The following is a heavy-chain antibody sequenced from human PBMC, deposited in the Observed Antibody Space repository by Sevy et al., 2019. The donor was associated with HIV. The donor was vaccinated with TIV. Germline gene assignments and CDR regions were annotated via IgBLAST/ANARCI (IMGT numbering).Heavy chain of an antibody. V-gene: IGHV1-18*01. D-gene: IGHD3-22*01. CDR3: ARDRGYYYDSSGYYQFNWFDP. CDR1: GYAFTSYG. Sequence: ASVKVSCKASGYAFTSYGISWVRQAPGQGLEWMGWISAYNGNTNYAQKLQGRVTMTTDTSTSTAYMELRSLRSDDTAVYYCARDRGYYYDSSGYYQFNWFDPWGQGTLVTVSS. J-gene: IGHJ5*02. CDR2: ISAYNGNT.